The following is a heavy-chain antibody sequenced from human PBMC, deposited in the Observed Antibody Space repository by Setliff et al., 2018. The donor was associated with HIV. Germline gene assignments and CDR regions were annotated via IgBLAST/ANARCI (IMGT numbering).Heavy chain of an antibody. CDR1: GYSSSSGYY. Sequence: SETLSLTCGVSGYSSSSGYYWGWIRQPPGKGLEWIGSIYHSGSTYYNPSLQRRVIMSVDTSAKQFYLKVNSVTAADTAVYFCARRARFCTSATCYRHFDFWGEGTLVTVSS. D-gene: IGHD2-2*01. J-gene: IGHJ4*02. V-gene: IGHV4-38-2*01. CDR3: ARRARFCTSATCYRHFDF. CDR2: IYHSGST.